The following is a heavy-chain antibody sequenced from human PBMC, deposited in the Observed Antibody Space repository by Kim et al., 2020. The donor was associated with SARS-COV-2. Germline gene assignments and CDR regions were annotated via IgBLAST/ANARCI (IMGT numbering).Heavy chain of an antibody. CDR2: IYHSGST. J-gene: IGHJ6*02. V-gene: IGHV4-4*02. Sequence: SETLSLTCAVSGGSISSSNWWSWVHQPPGKGLEWIGEIYHSGSTNYNPSLKSRVTISVDKSKNQFSLKLSSVTAADTAVYYCARVGGTIFGVVIRGRYYGMDVWGQGTTVTVSS. CDR1: GGSISSSNW. CDR3: ARVGGTIFGVVIRGRYYGMDV. D-gene: IGHD3-3*01.